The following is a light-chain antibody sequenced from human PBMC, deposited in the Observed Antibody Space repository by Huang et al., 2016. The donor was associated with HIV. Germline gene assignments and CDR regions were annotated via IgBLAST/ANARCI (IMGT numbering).Light chain of an antibody. J-gene: IGKJ1*01. CDR3: QQYGSSSWT. Sequence: IVLTQSPGTVSLSPGERATLSCRASQSVNTYLAWYQQKPGQGPRLVIFGASNRDAGIPDRFSGSGSETDLTLTISRLEPDDFALYYCQQYGSSSWTFGQGTRVE. V-gene: IGKV3-20*01. CDR1: QSVNTY. CDR2: GAS.